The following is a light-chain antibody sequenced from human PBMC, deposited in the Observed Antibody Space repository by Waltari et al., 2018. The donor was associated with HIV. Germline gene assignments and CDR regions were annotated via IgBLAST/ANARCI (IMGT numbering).Light chain of an antibody. V-gene: IGLV1-40*01. CDR2: GNN. CDR3: QSYDTSLSGSV. Sequence: QSVLTQPPSLSGAPGQRVTISCTGSSSNIGASSPFSVHWYQQLPGTAPKLLIYGNNNRPSGVPDRFSGSKSGASASLAITGLQAEDEADYYCQSYDTSLSGSVFGGGTKLTVL. CDR1: SSNIGASSPFS. J-gene: IGLJ3*02.